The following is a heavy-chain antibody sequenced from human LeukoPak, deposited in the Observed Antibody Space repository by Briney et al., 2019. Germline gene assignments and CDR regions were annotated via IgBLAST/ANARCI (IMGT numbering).Heavy chain of an antibody. Sequence: GGSLRLSCAASGFTFSSYSMNWVRQAPGKGLEWVSYISSISATISYADSVKGRFTISRDNAKSSLYLQMNSLRAEDTAVYYCARESNYIFDIWGQGTMVTVSS. D-gene: IGHD1-1*01. CDR2: ISSISATI. V-gene: IGHV3-48*04. CDR3: ARESNYIFDI. CDR1: GFTFSSYS. J-gene: IGHJ3*02.